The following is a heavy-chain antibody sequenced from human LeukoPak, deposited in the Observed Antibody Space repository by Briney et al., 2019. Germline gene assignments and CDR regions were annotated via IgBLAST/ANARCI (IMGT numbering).Heavy chain of an antibody. V-gene: IGHV3-21*01. CDR1: GFTFSSYS. Sequence: GGSLRLSCAASGFTFSSYSINWVRQAPGKALEWVSSISSSGTYMYYADSVKGRFTISRDNAKNSLYLQMDSLRAEDTAVYYCARDRLLTGSGCLGYWGQGTLVTVSS. CDR2: ISSSGTYM. CDR3: ARDRLLTGSGCLGY. J-gene: IGHJ4*02. D-gene: IGHD6-19*01.